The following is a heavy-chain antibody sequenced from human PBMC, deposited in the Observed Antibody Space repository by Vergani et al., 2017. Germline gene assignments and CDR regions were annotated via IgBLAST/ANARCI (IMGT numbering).Heavy chain of an antibody. V-gene: IGHV3-21*01. J-gene: IGHJ5*02. CDR2: ISSSSSYI. D-gene: IGHD6-6*01. Sequence: VQLVESGGGVVQPGRSLRLSCAASGFTFSSYGMHWVRQAPGKGLEWVSSISSSSSYIYYADSVKGRFTISRDNAKNSLYLQMNSLRAEDTAVYYCARDAEYSSSSENWFDPWGQGTLVTVSS. CDR3: ARDAEYSSSSENWFDP. CDR1: GFTFSSYG.